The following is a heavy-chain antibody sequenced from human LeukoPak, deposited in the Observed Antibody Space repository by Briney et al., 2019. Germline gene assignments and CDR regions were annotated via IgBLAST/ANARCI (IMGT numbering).Heavy chain of an antibody. CDR2: MNPTSGGT. V-gene: IGHV1-2*02. Sequence: ASVKVSCKASGYIFTKYYIHWVRQAPGQGLGWMGWMNPTSGGTNYAQKFQGRVTMTRDTSLNTAYMELSSLRSDDTAIYYCARLQWLERKFDPWGQGTLVTVSS. J-gene: IGHJ5*02. CDR3: ARLQWLERKFDP. D-gene: IGHD6-19*01. CDR1: GYIFTKYY.